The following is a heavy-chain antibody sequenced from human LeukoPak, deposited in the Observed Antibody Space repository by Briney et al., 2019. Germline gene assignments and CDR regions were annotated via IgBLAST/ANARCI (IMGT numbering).Heavy chain of an antibody. CDR3: ARGSYYDSSGYYRD. Sequence: PSQTLSLTCTVSGGSISSGSYYWRWIRQPAGKGLEWIGRTYTSGSTNYNPSLKSRVAISVDTSKNQFSLKLSSVTAADTAVYYCARGSYYDSSGYYRDWGQGTLVTVSS. V-gene: IGHV4-61*02. J-gene: IGHJ4*02. CDR2: TYTSGST. CDR1: GGSISSGSYY. D-gene: IGHD3-22*01.